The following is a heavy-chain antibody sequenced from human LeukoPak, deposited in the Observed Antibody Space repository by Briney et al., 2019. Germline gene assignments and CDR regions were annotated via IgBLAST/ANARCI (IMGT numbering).Heavy chain of an antibody. D-gene: IGHD3-22*01. CDR2: INNSGGRT. CDR3: ARAHDSSGYYHVGY. CDR1: GFTFSSYA. J-gene: IGHJ4*02. Sequence: GGSLRLSCAASGFTFSSYAMNWVRQAPGKGLEWVSSINNSGGRTYYADSVKGRFTISRDNSKNTLYLQMNSLRAEDTAVYYCARAHDSSGYYHVGYWGQGTLVTVSS. V-gene: IGHV3-23*01.